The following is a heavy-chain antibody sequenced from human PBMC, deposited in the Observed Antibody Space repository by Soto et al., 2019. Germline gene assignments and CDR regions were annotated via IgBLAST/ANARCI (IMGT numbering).Heavy chain of an antibody. CDR2: ITGDTHEA. CDR1: GYTCDRYA. CDR3: ARDRPTDH. Sequence: QVQLVQSGAEVKKPGASVTVSCKASGYTCDRYAMSWLRQAPGQGLEWMGWITGDTHEATYAQKIQGRVSLTRDRSTTTAYMELRSLRYDDTAVYDWARDRPTDHWGQGTLVTVSS. V-gene: IGHV1-18*01. J-gene: IGHJ5*02.